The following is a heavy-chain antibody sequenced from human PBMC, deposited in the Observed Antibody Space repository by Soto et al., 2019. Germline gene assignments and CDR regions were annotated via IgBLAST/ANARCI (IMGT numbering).Heavy chain of an antibody. Sequence: EVQLVESGGGLVQPGGSLRLSCAGSGFTLSDHYIDWVRQAPGMGLEWVSVIYNDGTTYYADSVKGRFTLSRDTSKNTLSLQMDSLRAEDTAVYYCVRPLPSGRNYGMDVWGQGTTVTVSS. J-gene: IGHJ6*02. V-gene: IGHV3-66*04. CDR1: GFTLSDHY. CDR2: IYNDGTT. CDR3: VRPLPSGRNYGMDV. D-gene: IGHD3-10*01.